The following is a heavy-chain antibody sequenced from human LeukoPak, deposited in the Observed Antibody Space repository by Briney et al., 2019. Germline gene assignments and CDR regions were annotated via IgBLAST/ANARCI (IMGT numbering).Heavy chain of an antibody. D-gene: IGHD3-22*01. CDR1: GYSFTSYW. CDR3: ARHPDNYYYDSSGNAFDI. CDR2: IYPGDSDT. J-gene: IGHJ3*02. V-gene: IGHV5-51*01. Sequence: ESLKISCKGSGYSFTSYWIGWVRRMPGKGLEWMGIIYPGDSDTRYSPSFQGQVTISAYKSISTAYLQWSSLKASDTAMYYCARHPDNYYYDSSGNAFDIWGQGTMVTVSS.